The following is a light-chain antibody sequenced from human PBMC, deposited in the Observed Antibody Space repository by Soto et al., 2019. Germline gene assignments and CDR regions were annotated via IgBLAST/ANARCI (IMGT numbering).Light chain of an antibody. J-gene: IGKJ5*01. CDR2: GAS. Sequence: VLTQSPGTLYLSPGESATLSCRASQTGSITYLTWYQQKPGQAPRLLIFGASKRATGIPDRFSGSGSGRDFTLTISGLEPEDFAVYYCQQYGSSPLISFGQGTRLEIK. V-gene: IGKV3-20*01. CDR1: QTGSITY. CDR3: QQYGSSPLIS.